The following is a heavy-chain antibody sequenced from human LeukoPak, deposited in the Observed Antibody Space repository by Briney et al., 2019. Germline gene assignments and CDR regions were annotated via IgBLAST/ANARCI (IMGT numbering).Heavy chain of an antibody. CDR3: TRALLGDFTNY. Sequence: GGSLRLSCAASGFTFRTSWMHWVRQAPGRRLVWVSRINPDGSITTYADSVKGRFTISRDNAKNTVYLQMNSLRAEDTAMYYCTRALLGDFTNYWGQGTLVTVSS. V-gene: IGHV3-74*01. CDR2: INPDGSIT. J-gene: IGHJ4*02. CDR1: GFTFRTSW. D-gene: IGHD3-10*01.